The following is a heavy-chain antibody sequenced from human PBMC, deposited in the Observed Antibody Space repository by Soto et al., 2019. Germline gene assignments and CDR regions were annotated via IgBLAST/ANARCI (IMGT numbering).Heavy chain of an antibody. D-gene: IGHD4-17*01. CDR1: GFTFSSYG. Sequence: GGSLRLSCAASGFTFSSYGMHWVCQAPGKGLEWVAVISYDGSNKYYADSVKGRFTISRDNSKNTLYLQMDSLRAEDTAVYYCAPGRYGDLFDYWGQGTLVTVSS. J-gene: IGHJ4*02. V-gene: IGHV3-30*03. CDR2: ISYDGSNK. CDR3: APGRYGDLFDY.